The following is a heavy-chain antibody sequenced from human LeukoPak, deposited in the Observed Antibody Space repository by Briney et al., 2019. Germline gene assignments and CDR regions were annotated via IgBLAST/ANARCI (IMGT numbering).Heavy chain of an antibody. CDR3: ARDRGAVATSTYFDY. J-gene: IGHJ4*02. D-gene: IGHD6-19*01. CDR1: GYTFTSYY. V-gene: IGHV1-46*01. Sequence: ASVKVSCKVSGYTFTSYYIHWVRQAPGQGLEWMGIINPSGGSTSYAQKLQGRVTMTRDTSTSTVYMELSSLRSEDTAVYYCARDRGAVATSTYFDYWGQGTLVTVSS. CDR2: INPSGGST.